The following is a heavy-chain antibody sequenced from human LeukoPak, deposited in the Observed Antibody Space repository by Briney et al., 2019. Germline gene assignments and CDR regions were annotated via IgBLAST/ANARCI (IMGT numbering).Heavy chain of an antibody. Sequence: GGSLRLSCAASGFTFDDYAMHWVRQAPGKGLEWVSGISWNSGSIGYADSVKGRFTISRDNAKNSLHLQMNSLRAEDTALYYCAKLPSPPSEQYLDYWGQGTLVTVSS. D-gene: IGHD4-11*01. CDR2: ISWNSGSI. CDR1: GFTFDDYA. V-gene: IGHV3-9*01. J-gene: IGHJ4*02. CDR3: AKLPSPPSEQYLDY.